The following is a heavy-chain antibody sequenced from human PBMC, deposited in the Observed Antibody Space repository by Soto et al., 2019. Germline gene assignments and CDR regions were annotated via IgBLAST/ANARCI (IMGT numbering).Heavy chain of an antibody. CDR3: AKDGLGMRDYWYFDL. V-gene: IGHV3-23*01. D-gene: IGHD7-27*01. CDR1: GFTFSSYA. Sequence: GGSLRLSCAASGFTFSSYAMSWVRQAPGKGLEWVSAISGSGGSTYYADSVKGRFTISRDNSKNTLYLQMNSLRAEDTAVYYCAKDGLGMRDYWYFDLWGRGTLVTVSS. J-gene: IGHJ2*01. CDR2: ISGSGGST.